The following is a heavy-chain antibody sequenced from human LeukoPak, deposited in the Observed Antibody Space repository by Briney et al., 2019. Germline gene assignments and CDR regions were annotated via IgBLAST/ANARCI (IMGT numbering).Heavy chain of an antibody. CDR3: AKNGGGWDSSGWYSEYWYFDL. Sequence: AGGSLRLSCAASGFTFSSYAMSWVRQAPGKGLEWVSAISGSGGSTYYADSVKGRFTISRDNSKNTLYLQMNSLRAEDTAVYYCAKNGGGWDSSGWYSEYWYFDLWGRGTLVTVSS. CDR1: GFTFSSYA. J-gene: IGHJ2*01. D-gene: IGHD6-19*01. CDR2: ISGSGGST. V-gene: IGHV3-23*01.